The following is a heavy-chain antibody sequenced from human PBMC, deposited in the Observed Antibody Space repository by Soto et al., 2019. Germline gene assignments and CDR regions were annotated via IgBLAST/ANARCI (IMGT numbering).Heavy chain of an antibody. J-gene: IGHJ4*02. Sequence: EVQLLESGGGLVQPGGSLRLSCAASGFTFSSYAMSWVRQAPGKGLEWVSVIRGSGGSTYYADSVKGRFTISRDNSKNTLYLQKNSLRAEDTAVYYCSSVAGNIQLEFDYWGQGTLVTVSS. CDR1: GFTFSSYA. CDR3: SSVAGNIQLEFDY. D-gene: IGHD6-19*01. V-gene: IGHV3-23*01. CDR2: IRGSGGST.